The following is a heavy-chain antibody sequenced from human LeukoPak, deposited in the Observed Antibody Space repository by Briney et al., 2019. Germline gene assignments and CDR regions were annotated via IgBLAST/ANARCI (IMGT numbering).Heavy chain of an antibody. CDR1: GFTFSNAW. V-gene: IGHV3-15*01. CDR3: TTDLVGATTDY. D-gene: IGHD1-26*01. J-gene: IGHJ4*02. Sequence: TGGSLRLPCAASGFTFSNAWMSWVRQAPGKGLEWVGRIKSKTDGGATDYAAPVKGRFTISRDDSKNTLYLQMNSLKTEDTAVYYCTTDLVGATTDYWGQGTLVTVSS. CDR2: IKSKTDGGAT.